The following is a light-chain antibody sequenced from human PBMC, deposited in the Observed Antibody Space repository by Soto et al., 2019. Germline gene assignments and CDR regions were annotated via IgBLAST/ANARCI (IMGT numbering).Light chain of an antibody. Sequence: DIVLTQSPGTLSLSPGESATLSCRASQSVSSSYLAWYRQKPGQAPRLLIYEASNRPTGIPARFSGSGSGTDFTLTISSLEPEDFAVYYCQQYGSSGTFGQGTKVDIK. J-gene: IGKJ1*01. CDR3: QQYGSSGT. V-gene: IGKV3-20*01. CDR1: QSVSSSY. CDR2: EAS.